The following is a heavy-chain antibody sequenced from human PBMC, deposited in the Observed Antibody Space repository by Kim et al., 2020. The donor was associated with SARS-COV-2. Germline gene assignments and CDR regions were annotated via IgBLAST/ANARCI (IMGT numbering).Heavy chain of an antibody. D-gene: IGHD6-13*01. CDR3: AKAMWAAVNSFFSDS. V-gene: IGHV3-23*01. CDR1: GFTFSSYA. J-gene: IGHJ4*02. Sequence: GGSLRLSCAASGFTFSSYAMTWVRQAPGKGPECVSSISGSGDNTYYLDSVRGRFTISRDNSNNMLYLQMNSLRADDTAVYYCAKAMWAAVNSFFSDSWGQGPLVTVSS. CDR2: ISGSGDNT.